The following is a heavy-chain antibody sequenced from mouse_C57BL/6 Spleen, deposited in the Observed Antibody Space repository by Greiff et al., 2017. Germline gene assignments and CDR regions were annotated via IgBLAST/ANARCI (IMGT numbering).Heavy chain of an antibody. D-gene: IGHD1-1*01. CDR3: AKTYCGSRGWYFDV. V-gene: IGHV2-5*01. Sequence: QVQLQQSGPGLVQPSQSLSITCTVSGFSLTSYGVHWVRQSPGKGLEWLGVIWRGGSTDYNAAFMSRLSITKDNSKSQVFFKMNSLQADDTAIYYCAKTYCGSRGWYFDVWGTGTTVTVSS. J-gene: IGHJ1*03. CDR1: GFSLTSYG. CDR2: IWRGGST.